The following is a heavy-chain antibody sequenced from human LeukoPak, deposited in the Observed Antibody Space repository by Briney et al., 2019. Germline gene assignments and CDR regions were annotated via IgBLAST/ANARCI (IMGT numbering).Heavy chain of an antibody. CDR1: GFTFTNYA. D-gene: IGHD3-10*01. CDR3: ARTPDGADY. Sequence: GGPLRLSCAASGFTFTNYAMSWVRQAPGKGLEWVANIKQDGTEIFYVDSVRGRFIISRDNAENSLYLQMNSLRVEDTAVYYCARTPDGADYWGQGTLVTVSS. J-gene: IGHJ4*02. CDR2: IKQDGTEI. V-gene: IGHV3-7*01.